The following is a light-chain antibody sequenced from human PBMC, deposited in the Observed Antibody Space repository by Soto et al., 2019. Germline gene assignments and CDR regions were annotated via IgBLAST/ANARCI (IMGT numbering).Light chain of an antibody. V-gene: IGKV3-20*01. CDR1: QSVNSN. Sequence: EIVMTQSPATLSVSPGERATLSCRASQSVNSNLAWYQQKPGQAPRLHIYAASIRATGIPDRFSGSGSGTDFTLTISRLEPEDFAVYYCQQYDSSPKTFGQGTKVDIK. CDR3: QQYDSSPKT. J-gene: IGKJ1*01. CDR2: AAS.